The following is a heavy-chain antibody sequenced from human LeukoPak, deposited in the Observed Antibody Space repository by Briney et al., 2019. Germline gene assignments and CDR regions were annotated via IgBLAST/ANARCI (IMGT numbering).Heavy chain of an antibody. J-gene: IGHJ4*02. V-gene: IGHV3-74*01. CDR3: ARVPHYDSSGYCFDY. D-gene: IGHD3-22*01. Sequence: GGSLRLSRAASGFTFSSYWMHWVRQAPGKGLVWVSNTKSDGSNINYADSVKGRFTISRDNAKNSLYLQMNSLRAEDTAVYYCARVPHYDSSGYCFDYWGQGTLVTVSS. CDR2: TKSDGSNI. CDR1: GFTFSSYW.